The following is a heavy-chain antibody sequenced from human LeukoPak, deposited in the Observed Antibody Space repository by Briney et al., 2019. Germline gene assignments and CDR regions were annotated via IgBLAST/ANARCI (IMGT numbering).Heavy chain of an antibody. Sequence: PGRSLRLSCAASGFTFSSYGMHWVRQAPGKGLEWVAVIWYDGSNKYYADSVKGRFTISRDNSKNTLYLQMNSLRAEDTAVYYCARGLYSSSWYLGYWGQGTLVTVSS. CDR1: GFTFSSYG. D-gene: IGHD6-13*01. V-gene: IGHV3-33*01. CDR3: ARGLYSSSWYLGY. J-gene: IGHJ4*02. CDR2: IWYDGSNK.